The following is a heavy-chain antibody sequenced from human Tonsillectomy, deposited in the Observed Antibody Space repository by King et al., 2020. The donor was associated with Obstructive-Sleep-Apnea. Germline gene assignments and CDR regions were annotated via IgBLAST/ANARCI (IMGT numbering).Heavy chain of an antibody. Sequence: VQLVESGGGLVQPGRSLRLSCAASGFTYDDYAMHWVRHAPGKGLEWVSGISWNSGSIGYADSVKGRFTISRDNAKNALYLQMNSLRVEDTALYYCAKDKSSGWYGPTDYWGQGTLVTVSS. J-gene: IGHJ4*02. V-gene: IGHV3-9*01. CDR2: ISWNSGSI. D-gene: IGHD6-19*01. CDR1: GFTYDDYA. CDR3: AKDKSSGWYGPTDY.